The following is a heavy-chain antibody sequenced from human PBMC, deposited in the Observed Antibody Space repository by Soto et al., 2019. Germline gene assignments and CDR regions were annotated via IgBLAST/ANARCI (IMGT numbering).Heavy chain of an antibody. CDR2: ISYDGKNR. D-gene: IGHD3-9*01. J-gene: IGHJ4*02. V-gene: IGHV3-33*08. CDR3: TRVGGFYDILTGPFDS. Sequence: LSLTCTVSGGSISSGGYYMSWVRQAPGKGLEWVAVISYDGKNRYYTDSVKGRFTISRDNSKNTLDLQMNSLRGEDTAVYYCTRVGGFYDILTGPFDSWGQGNLVTVYS. CDR1: GGSISSGGYY.